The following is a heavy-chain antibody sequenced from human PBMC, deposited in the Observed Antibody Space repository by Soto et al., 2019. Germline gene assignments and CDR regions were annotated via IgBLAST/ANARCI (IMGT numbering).Heavy chain of an antibody. CDR3: ARTLRLGYCSSTSCYTGGYYYYGMDV. Sequence: RASVKVSCKASGGTFSSYAISWVRQAPGQGLEWMGGIIPIFGTANYAQKFQGRVTITADESTSTAYMELSSLRSEDTAVYYCARTLRLGYCSSTSCYTGGYYYYGMDVWGQGTTVTVSS. J-gene: IGHJ6*02. V-gene: IGHV1-69*13. CDR2: IIPIFGTA. D-gene: IGHD2-2*02. CDR1: GGTFSSYA.